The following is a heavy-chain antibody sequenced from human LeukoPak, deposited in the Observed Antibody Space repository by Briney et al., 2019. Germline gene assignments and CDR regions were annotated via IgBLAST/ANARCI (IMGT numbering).Heavy chain of an antibody. D-gene: IGHD3-10*01. V-gene: IGHV4-34*01. Sequence: SETLSLTCAVYGGSFSGYYWSRIRQPPGKGLEWIAEINHSGSTNYNPSLTSRVTISVDTSKNQFSLKLSSVTAADTAVYYCARIFPHYGTGSYYQDYWGQGTLVTVSS. CDR3: ARIFPHYGTGSYYQDY. CDR2: INHSGST. J-gene: IGHJ4*02. CDR1: GGSFSGYY.